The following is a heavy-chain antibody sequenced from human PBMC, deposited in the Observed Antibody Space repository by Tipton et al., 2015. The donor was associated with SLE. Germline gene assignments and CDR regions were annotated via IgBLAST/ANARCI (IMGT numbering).Heavy chain of an antibody. J-gene: IGHJ3*02. D-gene: IGHD3-10*01. Sequence: LRLSCTVSGGSMSSDTYYWSWIRQPAGKGLECIGHVSSRGSPTYHPSLKSRVTISVDTSKNQFSLRLTSVTAADTAMYYCARRSTLYYYESGKAFDIWGQGTMVIVSS. CDR2: VSSRGSP. CDR1: GGSMSSDTYY. V-gene: IGHV4-61*09. CDR3: ARRSTLYYYESGKAFDI.